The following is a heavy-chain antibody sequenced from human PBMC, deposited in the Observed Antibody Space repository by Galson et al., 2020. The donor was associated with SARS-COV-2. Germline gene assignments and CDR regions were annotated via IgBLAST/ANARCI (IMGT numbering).Heavy chain of an antibody. CDR1: GGTFSSYA. J-gene: IGHJ4*02. V-gene: IGHV1-69*13. Sequence: SVKVSCKASGGTFSSYAISWVRQAPGQGLEWMGGIIPIFGTANYAQKFQGRVTITADESTSTAYMELNSLRSEYTAVYYCARVSGIAARHFDYWGQGTLVTVSS. CDR3: ARVSGIAARHFDY. CDR2: IIPIFGTA. D-gene: IGHD6-6*01.